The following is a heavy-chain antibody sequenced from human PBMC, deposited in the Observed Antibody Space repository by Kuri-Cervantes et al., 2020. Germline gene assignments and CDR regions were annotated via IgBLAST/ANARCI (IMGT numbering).Heavy chain of an antibody. CDR3: AKDILGVAGTGDYYYYYGMDV. J-gene: IGHJ6*02. CDR1: GFTFDDYA. V-gene: IGHV3-9*01. CDR2: ISWNSGSI. Sequence: GGSLRLSCAASGFTFDDYAMHWVRQAPGKGLEWVSGISWNSGSIGYADSVKGRFTISRDNAKNSLYLQMNSLRAEDTALYYCAKDILGVAGTGDYYYYYGMDVRGQGTTVTVSS. D-gene: IGHD6-19*01.